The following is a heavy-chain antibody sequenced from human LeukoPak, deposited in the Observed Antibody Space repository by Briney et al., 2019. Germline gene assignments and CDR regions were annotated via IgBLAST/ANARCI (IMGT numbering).Heavy chain of an antibody. CDR1: GGSINSGGYS. V-gene: IGHV4-30-2*01. CDR3: ARVNTQGVPSP. Sequence: SETLSLTRAVSGGSINSGGYSWSWIRQPPGKGLEWIGYIYHSGSTYYNPSLKSRVTISVDRSKNQFSLKLSSVTAADTAVYYCARVNTQGVPSPWGQGILVTVSS. CDR2: IYHSGST. D-gene: IGHD3-16*01. J-gene: IGHJ5*02.